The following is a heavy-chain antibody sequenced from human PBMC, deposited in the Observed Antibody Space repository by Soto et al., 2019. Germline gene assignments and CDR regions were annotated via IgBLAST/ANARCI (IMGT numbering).Heavy chain of an antibody. CDR1: GFTVSTNY. J-gene: IGHJ4*02. V-gene: IGHV3-53*01. CDR2: IYAGGGT. CDR3: ARGAD. Sequence: EVQLEESGGGFIQPGGSLRLSCAGSGFTVSTNYMSWVRQAPGKGPEWVSVIYAGGGTDYVESVKGRFTISRDNSKNTLYLQMNSLRVEDTAVYYCARGADWGQGTLVTVSS.